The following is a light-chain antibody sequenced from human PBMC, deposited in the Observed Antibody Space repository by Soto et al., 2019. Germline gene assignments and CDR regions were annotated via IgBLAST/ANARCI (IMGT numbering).Light chain of an antibody. V-gene: IGLV2-14*01. J-gene: IGLJ2*01. CDR1: SSDVGGYNY. CDR2: DVS. Sequence: QSVLTQPASVSGSPGQSITISCTGTSSDVGGYNYVSWYQQHPGKAPKLMIYDVSNRPSGVSNRFSGSKSGNTASLTISGLQAEDEADYYCSSYTSSSTLGHVVFGGGTKLTLL. CDR3: SSYTSSSTLGHVV.